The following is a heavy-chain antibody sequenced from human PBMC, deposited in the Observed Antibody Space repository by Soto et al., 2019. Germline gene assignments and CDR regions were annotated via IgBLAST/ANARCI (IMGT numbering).Heavy chain of an antibody. CDR2: ISAYNGNT. CDR3: ARGYYDILTGYSHYYYYGMDV. CDR1: GYTFTSYG. V-gene: IGHV1-18*01. J-gene: IGHJ6*02. D-gene: IGHD3-9*01. Sequence: ASVKVSCKASGYTFTSYGISWVRQAPGQGLEWMGWISAYNGNTNYAQKLQGRVTMTTDTSTSTAYMELRSLRSDDTAVYYCARGYYDILTGYSHYYYYGMDVWGQGTTVTVSS.